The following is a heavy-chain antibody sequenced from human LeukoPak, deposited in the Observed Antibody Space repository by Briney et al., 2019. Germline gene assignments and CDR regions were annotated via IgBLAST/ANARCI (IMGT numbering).Heavy chain of an antibody. Sequence: PSETLSLTCAVYGGSFSGYYWSWIRQPPGKGLEWIGEINHSGSTNYNPSLKSRVTISVDTSKNQFSLKLSSVTAADTAVYYCARMRRPANYYYDSSGYGHFDYWGQGTLVIVSS. V-gene: IGHV4-34*01. D-gene: IGHD3-22*01. J-gene: IGHJ4*02. CDR2: INHSGST. CDR1: GGSFSGYY. CDR3: ARMRRPANYYYDSSGYGHFDY.